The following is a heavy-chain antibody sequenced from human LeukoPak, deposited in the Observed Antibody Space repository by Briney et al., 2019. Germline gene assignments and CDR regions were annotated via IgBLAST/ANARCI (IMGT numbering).Heavy chain of an antibody. Sequence: GGSLRLSCAASGFTFSSYSMNWVRQAPGKGLEWVSSISSSSSNIYYADSVKGRFTISRDNAKNTLYLQMNSLRAEDTAVYYCARGDCSSTSCYPYYFDYWGQGTLVTVSS. CDR3: ARGDCSSTSCYPYYFDY. CDR1: GFTFSSYS. CDR2: ISSSSSNI. V-gene: IGHV3-21*01. J-gene: IGHJ4*02. D-gene: IGHD2-2*01.